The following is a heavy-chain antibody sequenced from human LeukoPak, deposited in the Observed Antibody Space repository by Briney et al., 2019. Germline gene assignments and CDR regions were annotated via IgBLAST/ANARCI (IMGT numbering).Heavy chain of an antibody. J-gene: IGHJ4*02. CDR3: ARVRLWFGESDLDY. D-gene: IGHD3-10*01. CDR2: ISGSGGST. V-gene: IGHV3-23*01. Sequence: GGSLRLSCAASGFTFSSYAMSWVRQAPGKGLEWVSAISGSGGSTYYADSVKGRFTISRDNSKNTLYLQMNSLRAEDTAVYYCARVRLWFGESDLDYWGQGTLVTVSS. CDR1: GFTFSSYA.